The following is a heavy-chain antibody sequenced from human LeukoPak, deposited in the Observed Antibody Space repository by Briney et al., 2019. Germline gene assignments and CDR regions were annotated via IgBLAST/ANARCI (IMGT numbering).Heavy chain of an antibody. J-gene: IGHJ4*02. CDR1: RFTFSNVW. V-gene: IGHV3-15*01. CDR3: VTRVKSTGDY. Sequence: PGGSLRLSCEASRFTFSNVWMNWVRQAPGKGLEWIGRIKTKTDGGTTEYAAPVKGRFTISRDDSKNTVYLQMNSLKTEDTALYYCVTRVKSTGDYWGQGTLVTVSS. CDR2: IKTKTDGGTT. D-gene: IGHD1-1*01.